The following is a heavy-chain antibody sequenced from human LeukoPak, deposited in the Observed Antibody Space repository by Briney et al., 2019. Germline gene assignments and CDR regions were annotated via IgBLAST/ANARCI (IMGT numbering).Heavy chain of an antibody. D-gene: IGHD3-10*01. CDR1: GGSISSSSYY. Sequence: SETLSLTCTVSGGSISSSSYYRGWIRQPPGKGLEWIGSIYYSGSTYYNPSLKSRVTISVDTSKNQFSLKLSSVTAADTAVYYCARTYYGSGSTTFDYWGQGTLVTVSS. CDR2: IYYSGST. J-gene: IGHJ4*02. CDR3: ARTYYGSGSTTFDY. V-gene: IGHV4-39*07.